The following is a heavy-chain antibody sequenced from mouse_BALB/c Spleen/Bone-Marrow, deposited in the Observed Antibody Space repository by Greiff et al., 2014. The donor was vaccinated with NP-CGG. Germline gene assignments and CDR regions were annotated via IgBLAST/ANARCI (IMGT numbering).Heavy chain of an antibody. CDR3: ARGDDYDPFAY. V-gene: IGHV1S41*01. CDR2: IAPGSGST. J-gene: IGHJ3*01. CDR1: GYTFTSYR. D-gene: IGHD2-4*01. Sequence: DLVKPGASVKLSCKASGYTFTSYRINWIKQRPGQGLEWIGRIAPGSGSTYYNEMFKGKATLTVDTSSSTAYIQLSSLSSEDSAVYFCARGDDYDPFAYWGQGTLVTVSA.